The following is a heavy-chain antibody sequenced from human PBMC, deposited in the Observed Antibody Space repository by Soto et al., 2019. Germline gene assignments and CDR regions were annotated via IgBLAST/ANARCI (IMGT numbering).Heavy chain of an antibody. CDR1: GFTFSCSA. CDR3: TRHSYGMDV. CDR2: IRSKANSYAT. V-gene: IGHV3-73*02. Sequence: EVQLVESGGGLVQPGGSLKLSCAASGFTFSCSAMHWVRQASGKGLEWVGRIRSKANSYATAYAASVKGRFTISRDDSKNTAYLQMNSLKSEDTAVYYCTRHSYGMDVWGQGTTVTVSS. J-gene: IGHJ6*02.